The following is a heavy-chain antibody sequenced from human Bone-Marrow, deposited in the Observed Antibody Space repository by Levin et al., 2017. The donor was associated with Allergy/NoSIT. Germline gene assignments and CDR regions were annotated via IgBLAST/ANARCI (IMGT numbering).Heavy chain of an antibody. Sequence: PGGSLRLSCVVSGFTFSSYSMSWVRQAPGKGLEWVSTISGSGSSTYYAHSVQGRFTISRDNSQNTLYLQMNSLRVEDTAMYYCAQDPCPTAGRWECNYYYMDVWGKGTTVTVSS. V-gene: IGHV3-23*01. CDR3: AQDPCPTAGRWECNYYYMDV. CDR1: GFTFSSYS. J-gene: IGHJ6*03. D-gene: IGHD1-1*01. CDR2: ISGSGSST.